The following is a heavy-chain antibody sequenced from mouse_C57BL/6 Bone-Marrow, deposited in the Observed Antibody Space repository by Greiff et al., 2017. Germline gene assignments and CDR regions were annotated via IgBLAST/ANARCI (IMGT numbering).Heavy chain of an antibody. J-gene: IGHJ2*01. D-gene: IGHD1-1*01. CDR2: IYPRSGNT. V-gene: IGHV1-81*01. CDR1: GYTFTSYG. CDR3: SRLGYYGSFLRDY. Sequence: QVQLQQSGAELARPGASVKLSCKASGYTFTSYGISWVKQRTGQGLEWIGEIYPRSGNTYYNEKFKGKATLTADKYSSTAYMELRSLTSEDSAVYFCSRLGYYGSFLRDYWGQGTTLTVSS.